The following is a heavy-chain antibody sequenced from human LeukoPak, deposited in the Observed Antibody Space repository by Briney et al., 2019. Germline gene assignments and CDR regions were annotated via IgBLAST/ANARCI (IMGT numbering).Heavy chain of an antibody. Sequence: ASVKVSCKASGYTFTDYGIHWVRQAPGQGLEWMSWGSTFNGHRLYGQRFQGRVTMTTDPSTTTVYMELTRLTSDDTALYYCARDAVGARAFDVWGQGTMVTASS. V-gene: IGHV1-18*01. CDR2: GSTFNGHR. D-gene: IGHD1-26*01. J-gene: IGHJ3*01. CDR3: ARDAVGARAFDV. CDR1: GYTFTDYG.